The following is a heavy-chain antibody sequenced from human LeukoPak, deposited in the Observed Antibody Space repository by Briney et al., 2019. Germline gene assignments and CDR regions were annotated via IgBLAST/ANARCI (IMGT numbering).Heavy chain of an antibody. Sequence: GGSLRLSCAASGFTFSSYSMNWVRQAPGKGLEWVSSISSSSSYIYYADSVKGRFTISRDNAKNSLYLQMNSLRAEDTAVYYCATTWGYDKPYYFDYWGQGTLVTVSS. CDR2: ISSSSSYI. CDR3: ATTWGYDKPYYFDY. CDR1: GFTFSSYS. J-gene: IGHJ4*02. V-gene: IGHV3-21*01. D-gene: IGHD5-12*01.